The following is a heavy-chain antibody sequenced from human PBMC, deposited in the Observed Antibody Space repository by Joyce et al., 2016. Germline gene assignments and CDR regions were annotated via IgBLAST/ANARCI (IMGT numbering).Heavy chain of an antibody. Sequence: EVQLVQSGAEVQKPGASLKFSCKSSGFSFNGYWIAWVRQMPGKGLEWMGNIYPGDSRTRYSPSFQCQVTISADKSINSAYLHWSSLKASDTAIYYCARVISHSHFDTWGQGTLVTVSS. V-gene: IGHV5-51*01. CDR2: IYPGDSRT. CDR1: GFSFNGYW. J-gene: IGHJ4*02. D-gene: IGHD2-21*01. CDR3: ARVISHSHFDT.